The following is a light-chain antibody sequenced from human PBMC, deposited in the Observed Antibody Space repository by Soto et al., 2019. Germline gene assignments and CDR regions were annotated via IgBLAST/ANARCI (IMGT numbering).Light chain of an antibody. CDR3: QQAKSLPLT. V-gene: IGKV1-12*01. CDR2: AAS. CDR1: PDISGSW. Sequence: DIQMTQSPSSVSASVGDRVTITCRASPDISGSWLAWYQQKPGKAPKLLIYAASTLQSGVPSRFSGSGSGTDFTRAISSLQPGDFATYYCQQAKSLPLTFGGGSKVEI. J-gene: IGKJ4*01.